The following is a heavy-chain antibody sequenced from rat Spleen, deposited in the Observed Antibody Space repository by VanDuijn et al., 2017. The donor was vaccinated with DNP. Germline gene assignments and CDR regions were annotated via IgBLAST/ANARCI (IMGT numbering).Heavy chain of an antibody. D-gene: IGHD1-11*01. V-gene: IGHV5-22*01. CDR1: GLTFSDYY. CDR3: ARHGRRVFDY. CDR2: ISYFGDNT. J-gene: IGHJ2*01. Sequence: EVQLVESGGGLVQPGRSLKLSCAASGLTFSDYYMAWVRQDTKKGLELVAAISYFGDNTYSGDSVKGRFTISRDNAKSTLYLQMNSLRSEDMATYNCARHGRRVFDYWGQGVMVTVSS.